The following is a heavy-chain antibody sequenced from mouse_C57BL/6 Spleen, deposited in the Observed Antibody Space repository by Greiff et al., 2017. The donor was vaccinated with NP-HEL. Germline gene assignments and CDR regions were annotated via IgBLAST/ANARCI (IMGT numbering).Heavy chain of an antibody. D-gene: IGHD2-4*01. CDR3: ARWGLRRYFDY. Sequence: QVQLQQPGAELVMPGASVKLSCKASGYTFTSYWMHWVKQRPGQGLEWIGEIDPSDSYTNYNQKFKGKSTLTVDKSSSTAYMQLSSLTSEDSAVYYCARWGLRRYFDYWGQGTTLTVSS. V-gene: IGHV1-69*01. CDR1: GYTFTSYW. J-gene: IGHJ2*01. CDR2: IDPSDSYT.